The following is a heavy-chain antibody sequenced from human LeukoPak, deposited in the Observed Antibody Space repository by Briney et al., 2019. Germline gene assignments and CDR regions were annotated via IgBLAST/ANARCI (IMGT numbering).Heavy chain of an antibody. CDR1: GFTFNIAW. CDR2: ISSSGSTI. J-gene: IGHJ4*02. CDR3: ARDDGLRYFNWLLN. D-gene: IGHD3-9*01. Sequence: GGSLRLSCAASGFTFNIAWMSWVRQAPGKGLEWVSYISSSGSTIYYADSVKGRFTISRDNAKNSLYLQMNSLRVEDTAVYYCARDDGLRYFNWLLNWGQGTLVTVSS. V-gene: IGHV3-48*01.